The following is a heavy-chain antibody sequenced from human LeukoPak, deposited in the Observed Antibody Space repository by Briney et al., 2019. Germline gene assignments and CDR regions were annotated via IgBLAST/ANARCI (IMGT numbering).Heavy chain of an antibody. Sequence: GGSLRLSCAASGFTVSDNYMSWVRQAPGKGLEWVSIIYSDGSTYYADSVKGRFTISRDNSKNTPYLQMNSLRAEDTAVHYCARDPGYNYGYDYWGQGTLVTVSS. V-gene: IGHV3-53*01. CDR1: GFTVSDNY. CDR3: ARDPGYNYGYDY. D-gene: IGHD5-18*01. CDR2: IYSDGST. J-gene: IGHJ4*02.